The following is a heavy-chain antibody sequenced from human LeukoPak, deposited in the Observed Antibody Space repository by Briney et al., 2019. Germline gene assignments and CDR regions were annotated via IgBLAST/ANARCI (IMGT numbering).Heavy chain of an antibody. CDR3: ARLTYYYDSSGYYYKSRRYYFDY. CDR1: GYSFTSYW. CDR2: IYPGDSDT. D-gene: IGHD3-22*01. J-gene: IGHJ4*02. Sequence: GESLKISWKGSGYSFTSYWIGWGRQMPGKGLEWMGIIYPGDSDTRYSPSFQGQATISPDKSISTTYLKWSSLKASDTDMYYCARLTYYYDSSGYYYKSRRYYFDYWGQGTLVTVSS. V-gene: IGHV5-51*01.